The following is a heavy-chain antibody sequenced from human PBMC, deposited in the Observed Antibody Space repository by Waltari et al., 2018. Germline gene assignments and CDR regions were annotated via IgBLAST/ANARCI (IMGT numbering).Heavy chain of an antibody. CDR1: GGSFSGYY. J-gene: IGHJ3*02. CDR2: INLSGST. D-gene: IGHD3-16*02. Sequence: QGQLQQWGAGLWKPSETLSLTCAVYGGSFSGYYWSWIREPPGRGLEWIGGINLSGSTHCTPSLPSLVTLSVDTSNTSFSLMLRSVTAAATAVYYCASARGVRLWGSYPCDAFDIWGQGTLVTVSS. V-gene: IGHV4-34*01. CDR3: ASARGVRLWGSYPCDAFDI.